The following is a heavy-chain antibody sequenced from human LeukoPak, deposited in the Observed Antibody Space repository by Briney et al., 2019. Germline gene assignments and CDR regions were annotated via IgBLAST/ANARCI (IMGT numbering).Heavy chain of an antibody. CDR1: GYTFTSYD. V-gene: IGHV1-8*01. CDR2: MNPNSGNT. CDR3: ARGLLVKYYYDSSGYYGWFDP. Sequence: ASVKVSCKASGYTFTSYDINWVRQATGQGVEWMGWMNPNSGNTGYAQKFQGRVTMTRNTSISTAYMELSSLRSEDTAVYYCARGLLVKYYYDSSGYYGWFDPWGQGTLVTVSS. J-gene: IGHJ5*02. D-gene: IGHD3-22*01.